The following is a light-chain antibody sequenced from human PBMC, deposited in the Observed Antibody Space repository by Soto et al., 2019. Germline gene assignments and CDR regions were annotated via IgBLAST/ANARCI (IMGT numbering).Light chain of an antibody. J-gene: IGKJ1*01. CDR1: QSLVYTDGETY. CDR2: KVS. Sequence: DVVMTQSPLSLPVTLGQPASISCRSSQSLVYTDGETYLNWFQQRPGQSPRRLIYKVSKRDSGVXDXCSGSGSGTDFTLTISRVEAEDVGLFYCMQATHWPWTFGQGTKVEIK. CDR3: MQATHWPWT. V-gene: IGKV2-30*01.